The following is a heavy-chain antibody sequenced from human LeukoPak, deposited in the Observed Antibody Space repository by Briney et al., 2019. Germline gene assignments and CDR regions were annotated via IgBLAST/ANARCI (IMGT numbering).Heavy chain of an antibody. V-gene: IGHV1-8*01. CDR2: MNPNSGDT. CDR1: GYTLTNHD. CDR3: AREPDQMATTINGYFDY. D-gene: IGHD5-24*01. J-gene: IGHJ4*02. Sequence: ASVKVSCKASGYTLTNHDINWVRQAAGQGLEWMGWMNPNSGDTGYAQKFQDRVTMTRDTSINTVYMELSSLTYDDTAVYYCAREPDQMATTINGYFDYWGQGTLVTVSS.